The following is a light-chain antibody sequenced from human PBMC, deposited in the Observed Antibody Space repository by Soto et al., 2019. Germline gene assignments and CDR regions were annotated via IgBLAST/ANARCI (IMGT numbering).Light chain of an antibody. CDR3: QQSYSTPT. CDR1: QSISSY. J-gene: IGKJ1*01. Sequence: DIQMTQSPSSLSASVGDRVTITCRASQSISSYLNWYQQKPGKAPKLLIYAASSLQSGVPSRFSGSGSGTDFTLTISRLQPEDFATYYCQQSYSTPTFCQGTKVEIK. CDR2: AAS. V-gene: IGKV1-39*01.